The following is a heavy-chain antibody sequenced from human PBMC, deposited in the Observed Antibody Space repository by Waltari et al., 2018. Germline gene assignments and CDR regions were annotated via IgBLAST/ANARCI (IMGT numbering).Heavy chain of an antibody. Sequence: QVQVVESGGGVVQPGRSLRLSCSASEFSFSSYAMHWVRQAPGKGLECVAVISYNARNIYYVDSVKGRFTISRDNSKKMLYLQMNSLRVEDTAVYYCARDYCDRTYCHGMDVLGQGTKVTVSS. V-gene: IGHV3-30*04. CDR3: ARDYCDRTYCHGMDV. CDR1: EFSFSSYA. D-gene: IGHD3-22*01. CDR2: ISYNARNI. J-gene: IGHJ6*02.